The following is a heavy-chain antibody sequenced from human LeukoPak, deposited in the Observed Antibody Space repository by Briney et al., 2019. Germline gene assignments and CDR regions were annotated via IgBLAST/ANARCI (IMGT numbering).Heavy chain of an antibody. CDR3: ARGDVVVVAAFPFDY. V-gene: IGHV3-30-3*01. Sequence: GGSLRLSCAASGFTFSSYAMHWVRQAPGKGLEWVAVISYDGSNKYYADSVEGRFTISRDNSKNTLYLQMNSLRAEDTAVYYCARGDVVVVAAFPFDYWGQGTLVTVSS. CDR2: ISYDGSNK. D-gene: IGHD2-15*01. CDR1: GFTFSSYA. J-gene: IGHJ4*02.